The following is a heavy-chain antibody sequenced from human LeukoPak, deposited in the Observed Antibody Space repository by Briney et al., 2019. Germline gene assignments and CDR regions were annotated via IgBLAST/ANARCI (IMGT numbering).Heavy chain of an antibody. D-gene: IGHD1-26*01. Sequence: SETLSLTCAVYGGSFSGYYWSWIRQPPGKGLEWIGEVNHSGSTNYNPSLKSRVTISVDTSKNQFSLKLSSVTAADTAVYYCASLSGSYWLGDDDYWGQGTLVTVSS. CDR2: VNHSGST. J-gene: IGHJ4*02. CDR3: ASLSGSYWLGDDDY. V-gene: IGHV4-34*01. CDR1: GGSFSGYY.